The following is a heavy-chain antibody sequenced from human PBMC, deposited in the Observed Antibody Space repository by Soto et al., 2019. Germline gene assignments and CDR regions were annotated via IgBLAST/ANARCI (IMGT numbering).Heavy chain of an antibody. J-gene: IGHJ6*02. CDR2: INPNSGGT. V-gene: IGHV1-2*02. D-gene: IGHD3-3*01. CDR3: ARVGKVYDFWSGSDYYYGMDV. CDR1: GYTFTGYY. Sequence: QVQLVQSGAEVKKPGASVKVSCKASGYTFTGYYMHWVRQAPGQGLEWMGWINPNSGGTNYAQKFQGRVTMTRDTSISTAYMELSRLRSDDTAVYYCARVGKVYDFWSGSDYYYGMDVWGQGTTVTVSS.